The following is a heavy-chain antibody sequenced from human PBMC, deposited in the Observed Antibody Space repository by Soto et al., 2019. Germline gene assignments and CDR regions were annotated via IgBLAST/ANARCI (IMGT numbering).Heavy chain of an antibody. V-gene: IGHV4-34*01. J-gene: IGHJ3*02. CDR3: ASSHKGNRVRDAFDI. CDR1: GGSFSGYY. D-gene: IGHD4-4*01. CDR2: INHSGST. Sequence: SETLSLTCAVYGGSFSGYYWSWIRQPPGKGLEWIGEINHSGSTNYDPTLKSRVTISVDTSKNQFSLKLSSVTAADTAVYYCASSHKGNRVRDAFDIWGQGTMVTVSS.